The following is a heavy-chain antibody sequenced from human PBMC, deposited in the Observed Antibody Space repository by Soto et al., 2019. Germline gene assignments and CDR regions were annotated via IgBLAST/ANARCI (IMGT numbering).Heavy chain of an antibody. V-gene: IGHV1-3*01. J-gene: IGHJ4*02. CDR1: GYTFTSYA. Sequence: ASVKVSCKASGYTFTSYAMHWVRQAPGQRLEWMGWINAGNGNTKYSQKFQGRVTITRDTSASTAYVELSSLRSEDTAVYYCARDSLAVAGTNEFDYWGQGTLVTVSS. CDR3: ARDSLAVAGTNEFDY. CDR2: INAGNGNT. D-gene: IGHD6-19*01.